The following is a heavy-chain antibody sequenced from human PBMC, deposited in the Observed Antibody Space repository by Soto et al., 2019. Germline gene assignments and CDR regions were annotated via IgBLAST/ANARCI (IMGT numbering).Heavy chain of an antibody. CDR1: GFTFSNVW. V-gene: IGHV3-15*01. Sequence: PGGSLRLSCAASGFTFSNVWMTWVRQAPGKGLEWVGRIKSKTDGGIIDYAAPVKGRFTISRDDSKNTLYLQMNSLKTDYFVLYYCATGRFSSWLYFDRWGHGTQVTVSS. CDR3: ATGRFSSWLYFDR. CDR2: IKSKTDGGII. D-gene: IGHD6-13*01. J-gene: IGHJ4*01.